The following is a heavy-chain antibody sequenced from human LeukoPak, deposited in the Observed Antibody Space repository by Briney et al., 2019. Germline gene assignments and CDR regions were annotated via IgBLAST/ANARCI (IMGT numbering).Heavy chain of an antibody. Sequence: GGSLRLSCAASGFTFSSYAMSWVRQAPGKGLEWVSAISGSGGSTYYADSVKGRFTISRDNSKNTLYLQMSSLRAEDTAVYYCAKDRVPEWLSLYGMDVWGQGTTVTVSS. J-gene: IGHJ6*02. D-gene: IGHD3-22*01. CDR3: AKDRVPEWLSLYGMDV. V-gene: IGHV3-23*01. CDR1: GFTFSSYA. CDR2: ISGSGGST.